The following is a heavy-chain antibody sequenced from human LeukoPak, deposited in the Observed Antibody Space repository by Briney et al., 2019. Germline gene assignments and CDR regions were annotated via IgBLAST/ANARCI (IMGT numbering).Heavy chain of an antibody. V-gene: IGHV1-69*05. Sequence: ASVKVSCKASGGTFSSYAISWVRQAPGQGLEWMGGIIPIFGTANYAQKFQGRVTITTDESTSTAYKELSSLRSEDTAVYYCARARGYSPFDYWGQGTLVTVSS. CDR1: GGTFSSYA. D-gene: IGHD5-12*01. CDR2: IIPIFGTA. J-gene: IGHJ4*02. CDR3: ARARGYSPFDY.